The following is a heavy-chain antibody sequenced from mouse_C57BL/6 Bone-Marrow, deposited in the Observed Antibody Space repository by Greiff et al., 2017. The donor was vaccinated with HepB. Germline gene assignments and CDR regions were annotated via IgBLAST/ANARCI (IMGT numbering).Heavy chain of an antibody. Sequence: DVQLQESGPVLVKPGASVKMSCKASGYTLTDYYMNWVKQSHGKSLEWIGVINPYNGGTSYNQKFKGKATLTVDKSSSTAYMELNSLTSEDSAVYYCARAYYFDYWGQGTTLTVSS. V-gene: IGHV1-19*01. CDR3: ARAYYFDY. J-gene: IGHJ2*01. CDR1: GYTLTDYY. CDR2: INPYNGGT.